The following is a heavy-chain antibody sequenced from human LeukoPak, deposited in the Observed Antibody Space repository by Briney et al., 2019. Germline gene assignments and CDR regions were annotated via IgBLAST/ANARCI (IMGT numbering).Heavy chain of an antibody. CDR3: AKDGGVYGDYVQGGGFDY. V-gene: IGHV3-9*03. J-gene: IGHJ4*02. D-gene: IGHD4-17*01. Sequence: GRSLRLSCAASGFTFDDYAMHWVRQVPGKGLEWGSGISWNSGTIGYADSVKGRFIISRDNAKKFLYLQMDSLRVEDMALYYCAKDGGVYGDYVQGGGFDYWGQGTLVTVSS. CDR2: ISWNSGTI. CDR1: GFTFDDYA.